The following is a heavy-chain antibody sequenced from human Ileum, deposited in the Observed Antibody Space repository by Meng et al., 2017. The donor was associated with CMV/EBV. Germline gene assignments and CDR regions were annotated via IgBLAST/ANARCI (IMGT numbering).Heavy chain of an antibody. D-gene: IGHD1-1*01. Sequence: SLPSSPVGVGWIRQPTGKALEWLAFIYWDDDKRYNPSLKNRLTITKDAPKNQVALTMTNMDPADTATYHCVHRKDYSGNWNGGSADYWGQGALVTVSS. V-gene: IGHV2-5*02. CDR1: SLPSSPVG. J-gene: IGHJ4*02. CDR3: VHRKDYSGNWNGGSADY. CDR2: IYWDDDK.